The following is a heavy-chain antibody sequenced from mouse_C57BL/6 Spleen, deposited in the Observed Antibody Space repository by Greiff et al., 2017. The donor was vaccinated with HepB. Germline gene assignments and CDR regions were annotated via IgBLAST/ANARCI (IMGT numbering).Heavy chain of an antibody. J-gene: IGHJ2*01. CDR3: ARLKAGDGYYVGYFDY. D-gene: IGHD2-3*01. Sequence: QVQLKQSGAELMKPGASVKLSCKATGYTFTGYWIEWVKQRPGHGLEWIGEILPGSGSTNYNEKFKGKATFTADTSSNTAYMQLSSLTTEDSAIYYCARLKAGDGYYVGYFDYWGQGTTLTVSS. V-gene: IGHV1-9*01. CDR2: ILPGSGST. CDR1: GYTFTGYW.